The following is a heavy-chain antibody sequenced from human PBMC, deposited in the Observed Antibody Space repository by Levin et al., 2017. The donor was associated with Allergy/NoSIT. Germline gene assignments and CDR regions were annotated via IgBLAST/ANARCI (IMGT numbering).Heavy chain of an antibody. Sequence: SGGSLRLSCAASGFTFSDYYMDWVRQAPGKGLEWVGRARNKAKSYTIEYAASVKGRFTISRDDSKNSLYLQMDSLKTEDTAVYYCARGASEVTKYQYGMDVWGQGTTVTVSS. V-gene: IGHV3-72*01. J-gene: IGHJ6*02. CDR2: ARNKAKSYTI. D-gene: IGHD2-2*01. CDR3: ARGASEVTKYQYGMDV. CDR1: GFTFSDYY.